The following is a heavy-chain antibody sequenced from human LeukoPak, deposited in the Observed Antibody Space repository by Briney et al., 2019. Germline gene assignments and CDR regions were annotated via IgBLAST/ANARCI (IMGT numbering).Heavy chain of an antibody. D-gene: IGHD5-18*01. Sequence: SETLSLTCAVYGGSFSGYYWSWIRQPPGKGLEWIGEINHSGSTNYSPSLKSRVTVSVDTSKNQFSLKLSSVTAADTAVYYCARHGGGYSYGFFDYWGQGTLVTVSS. J-gene: IGHJ4*02. CDR2: INHSGST. CDR1: GGSFSGYY. CDR3: ARHGGGYSYGFFDY. V-gene: IGHV4-34*01.